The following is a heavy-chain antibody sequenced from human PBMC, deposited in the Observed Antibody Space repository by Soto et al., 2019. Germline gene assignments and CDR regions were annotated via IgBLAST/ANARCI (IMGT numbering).Heavy chain of an antibody. Sequence: EVQLVESGGGLVQPGGSLRLSCATAGFTFSSHWMFWVCQAPGKGLEWVANINQDGSKKYYVDSVKGRFTISRDNGKNSLFLQMNTLRAEDTAVYYCAEGTTGWGQGTLVTVSS. J-gene: IGHJ4*02. D-gene: IGHD3-10*01. V-gene: IGHV3-7*03. CDR3: AEGTTG. CDR1: GFTFSSHW. CDR2: INQDGSKK.